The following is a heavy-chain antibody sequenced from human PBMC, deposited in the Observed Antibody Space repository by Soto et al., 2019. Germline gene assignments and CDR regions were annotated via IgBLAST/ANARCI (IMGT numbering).Heavy chain of an antibody. Sequence: SETLSLTCAVYGGSFSGYYWSWIRQPPGKGLEWIGEINHSGSTNYNPSLKSRVTISVDTSKNQFSLKLSSVTAADTAVYYCARGSDTAMVRGFYYFDYWGQGTLVTVS. CDR2: INHSGST. V-gene: IGHV4-34*01. D-gene: IGHD5-18*01. J-gene: IGHJ4*02. CDR1: GGSFSGYY. CDR3: ARGSDTAMVRGFYYFDY.